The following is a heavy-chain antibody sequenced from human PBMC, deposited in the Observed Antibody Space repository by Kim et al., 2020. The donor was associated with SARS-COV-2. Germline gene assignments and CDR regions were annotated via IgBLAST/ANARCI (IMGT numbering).Heavy chain of an antibody. CDR1: GFTFTSYW. D-gene: IGHD1-1*01. CDR3: ARGGLGQTGVDY. J-gene: IGHJ4*02. Sequence: GGSLRLSCAASGFTFTSYWMYWVRQAPGKGLVWVSRLNRDGSVTSYADFVKGRFTVSRDNAKNTVYLQVNSLRVEDTAVYYCARGGLGQTGVDYWGQGTLVTVSS. V-gene: IGHV3-74*01. CDR2: LNRDGSVT.